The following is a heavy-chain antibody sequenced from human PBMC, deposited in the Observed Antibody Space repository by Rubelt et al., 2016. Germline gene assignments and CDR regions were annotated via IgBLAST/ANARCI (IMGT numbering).Heavy chain of an antibody. V-gene: IGHV4-39*01. CDR1: GGSISSSSSY. D-gene: IGHD6-13*01. Sequence: QLQLQESGPGLGRPSETLSLTCTVSGGSISSSSSYWGWIRQPPGTGLAWIGSIFYSGSTYYNPSLKSRLTISIDTAKKQFSLKVRAVTAAETAAYSCARQSGMRQLNAWGQGILVTVSS. J-gene: IGHJ5*02. CDR2: IFYSGST. CDR3: ARQSGMRQLNA.